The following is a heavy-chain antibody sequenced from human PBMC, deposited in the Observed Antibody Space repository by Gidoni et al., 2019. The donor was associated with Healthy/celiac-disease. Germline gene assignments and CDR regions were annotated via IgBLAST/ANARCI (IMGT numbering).Heavy chain of an antibody. CDR2: IYTRGST. D-gene: IGHD3-3*01. CDR1: GGSISTCTYH. CDR3: ARGYYDFWSGYRGRGFDP. V-gene: IGHV4-61*02. J-gene: IGHJ5*02. Sequence: QVQLQSSLPGLVKPSQTLSLTCTVPGGSISTCTYHWSWIRQPAGKGLEWIGRIYTRGSTNYNPSLKSRVTISVDTSKNQFSLKLSSVTAADTAVYYCARGYYDFWSGYRGRGFDPWGQGTLVTVSS.